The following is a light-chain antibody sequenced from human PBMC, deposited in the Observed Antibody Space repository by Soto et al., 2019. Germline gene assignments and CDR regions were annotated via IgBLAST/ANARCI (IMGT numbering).Light chain of an antibody. J-gene: IGKJ5*01. CDR3: QQYTGPPTT. Sequence: EIVLTQAPGTLCLSPGERATLSCRASQSVSRSYLAWYQQKPGLAPRLIIYDASTRAAGIPDRFSGSGSGTDFTLTITRLEPEDSAVYFCQQYTGPPTTFGQGTRLEIK. V-gene: IGKV3D-20*01. CDR1: QSVSRSY. CDR2: DAS.